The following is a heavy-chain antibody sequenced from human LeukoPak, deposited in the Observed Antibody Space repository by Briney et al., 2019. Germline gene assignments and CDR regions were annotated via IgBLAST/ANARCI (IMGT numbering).Heavy chain of an antibody. CDR2: MYYSGGT. J-gene: IGHJ4*02. Sequence: SETLSLNCTVSGGSINSYYWRWIRQPPGKGLEWIGHMYYSGGTNYNPSLKSRVTISVDTSKNQFSLKLSSVTAADTAVYYCTRRCKDAYTLYCFDYWGQGTLVTVSS. V-gene: IGHV4-59*01. CDR3: TRRCKDAYTLYCFDY. D-gene: IGHD5-24*01. CDR1: GGSINSYY.